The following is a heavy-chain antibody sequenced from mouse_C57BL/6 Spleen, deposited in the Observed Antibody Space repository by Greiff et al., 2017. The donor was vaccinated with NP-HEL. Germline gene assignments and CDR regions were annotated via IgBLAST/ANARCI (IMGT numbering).Heavy chain of an antibody. CDR3: AGYHWYFDV. CDR2: ISSGSSTI. J-gene: IGHJ1*03. V-gene: IGHV5-17*01. D-gene: IGHD5-1-1*01. CDR1: GFTFSDYG. Sequence: DVHLVESGGGLVKPGGSLKLSCAASGFTFSDYGMHWVRQAPEKGLEWVAYISSGSSTIYYADTVKGRFTISRDNAKNTLFLQMTSLRSEDTAMYYCAGYHWYFDVWGTGTTVTVSS.